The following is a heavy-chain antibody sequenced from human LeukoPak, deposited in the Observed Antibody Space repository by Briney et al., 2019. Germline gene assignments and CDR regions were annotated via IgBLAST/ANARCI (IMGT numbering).Heavy chain of an antibody. D-gene: IGHD2-21*01. V-gene: IGHV1-46*01. Sequence: RASVKVSCKASGYTFTSYYMHWVRQAPGQGLEWMGIINPSGGSTSYAQKFQGRVTMTRDTSTSTVYMELSSLRSEDTAVYYCARDRMGIDYYYYGMDVWGQGTTVTVSS. J-gene: IGHJ6*02. CDR2: INPSGGST. CDR3: ARDRMGIDYYYYGMDV. CDR1: GYTFTSYY.